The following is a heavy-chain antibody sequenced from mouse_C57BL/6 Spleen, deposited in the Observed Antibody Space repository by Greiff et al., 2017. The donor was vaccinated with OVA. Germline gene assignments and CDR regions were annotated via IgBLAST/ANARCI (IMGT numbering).Heavy chain of an antibody. CDR2: IDPENGDT. J-gene: IGHJ2*01. CDR3: TTLGSGTDFDY. CDR1: GFNIKDDY. Sequence: EVQLQQSGAELVRPGASVKLSCTASGFNIKDDYMHWVKQRPEQGLEWIGWIDPENGDTEYASKFQGKATITADTSSNTAYLQLSSLTSEDTAVYYCTTLGSGTDFDYWGQGTTLTVSS. V-gene: IGHV14-4*01. D-gene: IGHD3-2*02.